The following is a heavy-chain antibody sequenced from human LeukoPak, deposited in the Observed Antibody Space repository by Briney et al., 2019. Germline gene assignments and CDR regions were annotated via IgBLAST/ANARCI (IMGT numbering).Heavy chain of an antibody. D-gene: IGHD3-3*01. J-gene: IGHJ6*03. CDR1: GGSFSGYY. V-gene: IGHV4-34*01. CDR2: INHSGST. CDR3: ARGRGAWRFFGPRYYYYMDV. Sequence: SETLSLTCAVYGGSFSGYYWSWIRQPPGKGLEWIGEINHSGSTNYNPSLKSRVTISVDTSKNQFSLKLSSVTAADTAVYYCARGRGAWRFFGPRYYYYMDVWGKGTTVTVSS.